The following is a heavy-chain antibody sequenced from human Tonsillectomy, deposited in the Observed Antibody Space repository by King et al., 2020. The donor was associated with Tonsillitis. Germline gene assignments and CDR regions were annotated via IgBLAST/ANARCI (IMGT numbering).Heavy chain of an antibody. V-gene: IGHV3-7*03. J-gene: IGHJ4*02. CDR3: ASNPPEWFGESSPWFDY. D-gene: IGHD3-10*01. CDR2: IKQDGSEK. CDR1: GFTFSSYW. Sequence: VQLVESGGGLVQPGGSLRLSCAASGFTFSSYWMSWVRQAPGKGLEWVANIKQDGSEKYYVDSVKGRFTISRDNAKNSLYLQMNSLRAEDTAVYYCASNPPEWFGESSPWFDYWGQGTLVTVSS.